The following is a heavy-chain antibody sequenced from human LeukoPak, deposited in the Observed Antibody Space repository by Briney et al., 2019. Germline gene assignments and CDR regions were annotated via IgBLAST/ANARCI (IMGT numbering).Heavy chain of an antibody. CDR3: ARNGLRYYGSGSYFDY. CDR1: GFTFSSYG. J-gene: IGHJ4*02. Sequence: GSLRLSCAASGFTFSSYGMHWVRQAPGKGLEWVAVIWYDGSNKYYADSVKGRFTISRDNSKNTLYLQMNSLRAEDTAVYYCARNGLRYYGSGSYFDYWGQGTLVTVSS. V-gene: IGHV3-33*01. D-gene: IGHD3-10*01. CDR2: IWYDGSNK.